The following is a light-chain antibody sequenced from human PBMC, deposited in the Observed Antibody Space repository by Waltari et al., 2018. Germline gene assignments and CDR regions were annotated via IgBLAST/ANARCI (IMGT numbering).Light chain of an antibody. CDR1: QSFGRS. Sequence: IVLTQSQGTLPLSPGERHTLSCRASQSFGRSLAWYQQKPGQAPRLLIYDAFTRATGIADRFSGSGSGTDFSLTISRLHPEDFAVYYCQMYVRLPATFGQGTKVEIK. V-gene: IGKV3-20*01. J-gene: IGKJ1*01. CDR2: DAF. CDR3: QMYVRLPAT.